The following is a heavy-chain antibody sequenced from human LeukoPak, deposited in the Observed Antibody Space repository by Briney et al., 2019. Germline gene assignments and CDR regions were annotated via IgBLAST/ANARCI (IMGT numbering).Heavy chain of an antibody. CDR1: GFSVSTYG. V-gene: IGHV3-23*01. Sequence: GGSLRLSCAVSGFSVSTYGMSWVRQAPGKGLMWISAINLNGDTKYYADSVKGRFTISRDHSENTLYLQMNSLRTEDTAIYYCAQGYSSGWFPNWGQGSLVSVSS. CDR2: INLNGDTK. CDR3: AQGYSSGWFPN. J-gene: IGHJ4*02. D-gene: IGHD6-19*01.